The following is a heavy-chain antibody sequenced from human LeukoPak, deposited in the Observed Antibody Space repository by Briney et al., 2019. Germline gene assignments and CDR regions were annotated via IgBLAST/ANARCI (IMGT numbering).Heavy chain of an antibody. V-gene: IGHV3-30*02. CDR2: IRYDGSNK. J-gene: IGHJ6*03. Sequence: GGSLRLSCAASGFTFSSYGMHWVRQAPGKGLEWVAFIRYDGSNKYYADSVKGRFTISRDNSKNTLYLQMNSLRAEDTAVYYCAKDPRYDYYYYMDVWGKGTTVTISS. CDR3: AKDPRYDYYYYMDV. CDR1: GFTFSSYG.